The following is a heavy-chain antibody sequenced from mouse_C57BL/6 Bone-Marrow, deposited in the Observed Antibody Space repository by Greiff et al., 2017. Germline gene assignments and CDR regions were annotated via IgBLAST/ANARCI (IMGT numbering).Heavy chain of an antibody. CDR3: ARITTVVATNFDV. J-gene: IGHJ1*03. V-gene: IGHV1-64*01. CDR2: IHPNSGST. D-gene: IGHD1-1*01. Sequence: QVQLQQSGAELVKPGASVKLSCKASGYTFTSYWMHWVKQRPGQGLEWIGMIHPNSGSTNYNEKCKSKATLTVDKSSSTAYMQLSSLTSEDSAVYYCARITTVVATNFDVWGTGTTVTVSS. CDR1: GYTFTSYW.